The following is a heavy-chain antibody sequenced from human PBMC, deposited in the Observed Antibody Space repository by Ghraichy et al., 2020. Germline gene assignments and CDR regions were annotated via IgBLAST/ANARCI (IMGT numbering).Heavy chain of an antibody. Sequence: GGSLRLSCEASGFTFSSYAMSWVRQAPGKGLEWVSAIRGSGGSTYYADSVKGRFTISRDNSKNTLYLQMNSLRAEDAAVYYCAKEPYDSSGYYFDYWGQGTLVTVSS. CDR3: AKEPYDSSGYYFDY. J-gene: IGHJ4*02. CDR1: GFTFSSYA. CDR2: IRGSGGST. D-gene: IGHD3-22*01. V-gene: IGHV3-23*01.